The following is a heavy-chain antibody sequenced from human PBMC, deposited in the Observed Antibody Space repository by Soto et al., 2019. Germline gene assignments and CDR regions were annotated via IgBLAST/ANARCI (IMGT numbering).Heavy chain of an antibody. Sequence: PSETLSLTCTVSGDSVSSVGFHWAWLRRPPGKGLESIGYIYNGGSTYYRPSLESRMHMSLNATRNNYSMRLTSVTAADTAVYFCARAPVGLDTISYLDYWGQGQLVT. D-gene: IGHD3-3*01. CDR3: ARAPVGLDTISYLDY. CDR1: GDSVSSVGFH. V-gene: IGHV4-30-4*01. J-gene: IGHJ4*02. CDR2: IYNGGST.